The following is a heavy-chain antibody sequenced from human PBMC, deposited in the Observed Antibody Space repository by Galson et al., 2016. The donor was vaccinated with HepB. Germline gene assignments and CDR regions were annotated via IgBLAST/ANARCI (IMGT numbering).Heavy chain of an antibody. Sequence: SLRLSCAASGFTFSTYAMHWVRQAPGKGLEWVAVISYDGNKKYYAASVNGRFTIARDNSENTLYLQMHSLRAEDTAVYYCAKDEFLEGDYYYYGMDVWGQGTTVPVSS. J-gene: IGHJ6*02. D-gene: IGHD3-3*01. CDR2: ISYDGNKK. V-gene: IGHV3-30-3*01. CDR3: AKDEFLEGDYYYYGMDV. CDR1: GFTFSTYA.